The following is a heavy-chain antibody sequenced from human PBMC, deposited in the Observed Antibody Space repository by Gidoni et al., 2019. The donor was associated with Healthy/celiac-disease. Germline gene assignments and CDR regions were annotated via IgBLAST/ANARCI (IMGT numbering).Heavy chain of an antibody. CDR2: IIPIFGTA. CDR1: GGTFSSYA. D-gene: IGHD2-2*01. Sequence: QVQLVQSGAEVKKPGSSVKVSCKASGGTFSSYAISWVRQAPGQGLEWMGGIIPIFGTANYAQKFQGRVTITADESTSTAYMELSSLRSEDTAVYYCARELVVVPAATTHYYYYYGMDVWGQGTTVTVSS. J-gene: IGHJ6*02. CDR3: ARELVVVPAATTHYYYYYGMDV. V-gene: IGHV1-69*01.